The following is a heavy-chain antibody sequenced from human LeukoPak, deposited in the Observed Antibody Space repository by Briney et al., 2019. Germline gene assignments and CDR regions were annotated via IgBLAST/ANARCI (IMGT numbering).Heavy chain of an antibody. V-gene: IGHV3-48*02. D-gene: IGHD3-10*01. CDR3: ARDTRGIFDY. CDR2: ISSGSSTTL. J-gene: IGHJ4*02. CDR1: GFIFSNYN. Sequence: PGGSLRLSCAASGFIFSNYNMNWVRQAPGKGLEWVSFISSGSSTTLYYADSVKGRVTISRDNAKRSLYLQMSSLRDEDTAVYYCARDTRGIFDYWGQGTLVTVSS.